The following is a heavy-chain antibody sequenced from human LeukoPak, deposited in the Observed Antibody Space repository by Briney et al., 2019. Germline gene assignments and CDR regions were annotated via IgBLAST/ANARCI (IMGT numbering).Heavy chain of an antibody. V-gene: IGHV3-20*04. CDR2: INWNGGST. CDR1: GFTFSSYA. J-gene: IGHJ6*03. Sequence: GGSLRLSCAASGFTFSSYAMSWVRQAPGKGLEWVSGINWNGGSTGYADSVKGRFTVSRDNAKNSLYPQMNSLRAEDTALYYCARGYCSSTSCYTGGWENYYYMDVWGKGTTVTVSS. D-gene: IGHD2-2*02. CDR3: ARGYCSSTSCYTGGWENYYYMDV.